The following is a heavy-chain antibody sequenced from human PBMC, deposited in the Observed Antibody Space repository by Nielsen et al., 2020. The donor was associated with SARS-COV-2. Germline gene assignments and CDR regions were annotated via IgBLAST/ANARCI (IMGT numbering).Heavy chain of an antibody. J-gene: IGHJ4*02. CDR2: ISYGGSNK. Sequence: GASLKISCAASGFTFSSYAMHWVRQAPGKGLEWVAVISYGGSNKYYADSVKGRFTISRDNSKNTLYLQMNSLRAEDTAVYYCARDLGVYSYSDYWGQGTLVTVSS. CDR3: ARDLGVYSYSDY. CDR1: GFTFSSYA. V-gene: IGHV3-30-3*01. D-gene: IGHD5-18*01.